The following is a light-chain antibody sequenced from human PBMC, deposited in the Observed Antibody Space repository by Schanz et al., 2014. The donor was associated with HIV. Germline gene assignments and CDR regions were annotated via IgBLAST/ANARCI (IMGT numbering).Light chain of an antibody. CDR1: QTVSNN. V-gene: IGKV3-20*01. J-gene: IGKJ1*01. Sequence: EIVMTQSPGTLSVSPGERATLSCRASQTVSNNLAWYQQKPGQAPRLLIYGASSRATGIPDRFSGSGSGTDFTLTISSLEPEDFAVYYCQQYGSSPRTFGQGTKVEVK. CDR2: GAS. CDR3: QQYGSSPRT.